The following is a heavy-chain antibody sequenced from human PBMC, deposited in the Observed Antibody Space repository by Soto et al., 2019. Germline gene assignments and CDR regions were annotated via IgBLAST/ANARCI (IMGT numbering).Heavy chain of an antibody. Sequence: QVQLVQSGAEVKKPGSSVKVSCQASGGTFSSYAISWVRPAPGQGLEWMGGIIPIFGTANYAQKFQGRVTITADESTSTAYMELSSLRSEDTAVYYGARDSPYYYDSDLSPWGQGTLVTVSS. CDR1: GGTFSSYA. CDR2: IIPIFGTA. D-gene: IGHD3-22*01. V-gene: IGHV1-69*01. CDR3: ARDSPYYYDSDLSP. J-gene: IGHJ5*02.